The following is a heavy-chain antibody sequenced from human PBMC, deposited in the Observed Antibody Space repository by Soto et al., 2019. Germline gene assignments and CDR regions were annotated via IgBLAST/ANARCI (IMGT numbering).Heavy chain of an antibody. D-gene: IGHD3-9*01. V-gene: IGHV3-30*03. CDR2: ILYDGSNK. CDR1: GFTFSSYG. Sequence: QVQLVESGGGVVQPGRSLRLSCAASGFTFSSYGMHWVRQAPGKGLEWVAAILYDGSNKYYADSVKGRFTISRDNSKNTRYLQMNSLRAEDTAVYYCARGAYYDVLTGSYSYGMDVWAKGPRSPSP. CDR3: ARGAYYDVLTGSYSYGMDV. J-gene: IGHJ6*02.